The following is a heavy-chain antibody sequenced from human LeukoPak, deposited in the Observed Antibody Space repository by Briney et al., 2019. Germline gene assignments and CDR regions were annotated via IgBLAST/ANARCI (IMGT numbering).Heavy chain of an antibody. D-gene: IGHD3-10*01. CDR2: INHSGST. J-gene: IGHJ4*02. V-gene: IGHV4-34*01. Sequence: SETLSLTCAVYGGSISGYYWSWIRQPPGKGLEWIGEINHSGSTNYNPSLKSRVTISVDTSKNQFSLKLSSVTAADTAEYYCAREAGGSGSYFIDYWGQGTLVTVSS. CDR1: GGSISGYY. CDR3: AREAGGSGSYFIDY.